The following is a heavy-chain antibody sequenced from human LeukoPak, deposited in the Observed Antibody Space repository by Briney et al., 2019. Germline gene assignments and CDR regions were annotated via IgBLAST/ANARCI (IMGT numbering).Heavy chain of an antibody. Sequence: GGSLRLSCAASGFSFSSYVMHWVRQAPGKGLEWVVIISYDGSNEYYADSVKGRFTISRDNSKNTPYLQMNSLRAADTAVYYCARSRRSGGGYYMDVWGKGTTVTVSS. D-gene: IGHD3-3*01. CDR2: ISYDGSNE. J-gene: IGHJ6*03. CDR3: ARSRRSGGGYYMDV. CDR1: GFSFSSYV. V-gene: IGHV3-30*04.